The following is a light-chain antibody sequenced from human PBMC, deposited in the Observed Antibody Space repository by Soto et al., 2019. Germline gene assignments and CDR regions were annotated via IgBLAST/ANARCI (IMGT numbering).Light chain of an antibody. J-gene: IGLJ3*02. Sequence: QSALTQPASVSGSPGQSINISCTGISSDLGSYNVVSWYQQHPGKAPKLMIYEVNKRPSGVSNRFSGSKSGNTASLTISGLQPEDDADYYCCSYVGSSTLVFGGGTKLTVL. V-gene: IGLV2-23*02. CDR3: CSYVGSSTLV. CDR2: EVN. CDR1: SSDLGSYNV.